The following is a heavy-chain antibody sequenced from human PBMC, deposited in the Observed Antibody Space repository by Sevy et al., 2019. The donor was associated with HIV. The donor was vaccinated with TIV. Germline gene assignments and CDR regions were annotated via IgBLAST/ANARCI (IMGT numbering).Heavy chain of an antibody. CDR3: AKRSMFAPYYFDY. V-gene: IGHV3-23*01. CDR2: ISGSGGST. Sequence: GGSLRLSCAASGFTFSSYAMSWVRQAPGKGLEWVSAISGSGGSTYYAHSVKGRFTISRDNSKNTLYLQMNSLRAEDTAVYYCAKRSMFAPYYFDYWGQGTLVTVSS. J-gene: IGHJ4*02. CDR1: GFTFSSYA. D-gene: IGHD3-10*02.